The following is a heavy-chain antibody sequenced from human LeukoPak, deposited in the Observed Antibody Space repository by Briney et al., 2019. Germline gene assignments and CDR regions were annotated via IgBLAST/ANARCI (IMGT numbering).Heavy chain of an antibody. J-gene: IGHJ6*02. Sequence: ASVKVSCKASGYTFTGYYMHWVRQAPGQGLEWMGWINPNSGGTNYAQKFRGWVTMTRDTSISTAYMELSRLRSDDTAVYYCARGGYGYSSSWYGGGYYYGMDVWGQGTTVTVSS. CDR3: ARGGYGYSSSWYGGGYYYGMDV. CDR2: INPNSGGT. CDR1: GYTFTGYY. V-gene: IGHV1-2*04. D-gene: IGHD6-13*01.